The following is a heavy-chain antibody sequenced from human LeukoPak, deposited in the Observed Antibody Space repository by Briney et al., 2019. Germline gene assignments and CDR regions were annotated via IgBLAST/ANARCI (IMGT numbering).Heavy chain of an antibody. CDR1: GGSISSYY. Sequence: SETLSLTCTVSGGSISSYYWTWIRQSPGKGLERIGYIHYRGTTDYNPSLKSRVTMPVDTSKNQFSLKLNSVTVADTAVYFCASGHFSGTYSSPFGYWGQGTLVTVSS. D-gene: IGHD1-26*01. CDR2: IHYRGTT. J-gene: IGHJ4*02. V-gene: IGHV4-59*08. CDR3: ASGHFSGTYSSPFGY.